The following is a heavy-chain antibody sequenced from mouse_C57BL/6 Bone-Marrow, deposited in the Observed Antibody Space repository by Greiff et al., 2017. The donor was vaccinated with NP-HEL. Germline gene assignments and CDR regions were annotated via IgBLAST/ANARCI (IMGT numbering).Heavy chain of an antibody. CDR2: IYSSDSET. D-gene: IGHD2-3*01. V-gene: IGHV1-61*01. CDR1: GYTFTSYW. Sequence: QVQLQQPGAELVRPGSSVKLSCKASGYTFTSYWMDWVQQGPGHGLEWIGNIYSSDSETHSNQKFQDKATLTVDKSSSTAYMQLSSLTSEDSAVYYCARWDGYPHAMDYWGQGTSVTVSS. J-gene: IGHJ4*01. CDR3: ARWDGYPHAMDY.